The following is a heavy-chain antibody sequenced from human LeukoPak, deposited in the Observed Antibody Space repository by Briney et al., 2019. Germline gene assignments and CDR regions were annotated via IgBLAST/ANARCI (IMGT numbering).Heavy chain of an antibody. D-gene: IGHD3-10*01. CDR1: GFTFSSYG. V-gene: IGHV3-30*18. Sequence: GGSLRLSCAASGFTFSSYGMHWVRQAPGKGLEWVAVISYDGRNKYYVDSVKGRFTISRDDSKNTLYLQMNSLRAEDTAVYYCAKDAGIGRAFDIWGQGTMVTVSS. CDR3: AKDAGIGRAFDI. CDR2: ISYDGRNK. J-gene: IGHJ3*02.